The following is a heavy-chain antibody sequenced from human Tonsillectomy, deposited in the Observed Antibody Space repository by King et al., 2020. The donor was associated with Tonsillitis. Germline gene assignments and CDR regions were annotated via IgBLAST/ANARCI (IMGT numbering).Heavy chain of an antibody. CDR3: ARNSCYYDSSGQQGY. D-gene: IGHD3-22*01. CDR1: GFTFRSYW. V-gene: IGHV3-7*03. Sequence: VQLVESGGGLVQPGGSLRLSCAASGFTFRSYWMSWVRQAPGKGLEWVANIKQDGSEKYYVDSVKGRFTISRDNAKNSLYLQMNSLRAEDTAVYYCARNSCYYDSSGQQGYWGQGTLVTVSS. J-gene: IGHJ4*02. CDR2: IKQDGSEK.